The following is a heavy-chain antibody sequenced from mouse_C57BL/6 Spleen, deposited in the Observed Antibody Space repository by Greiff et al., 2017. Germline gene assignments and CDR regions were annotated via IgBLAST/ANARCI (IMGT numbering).Heavy chain of an antibody. CDR2: INPNNGGT. CDR3: ARGGYDGYYVGY. J-gene: IGHJ2*01. D-gene: IGHD2-3*01. CDR1: GYTFTDYN. Sequence: EVQRVESGPELVKPGASVKMSCKASGYTFTDYNMHWVKQSHGKSLEWIGYINPNNGGTSYNQKFKGKATLTVNKSSSTAYMELRSLTSEDSAVYYCARGGYDGYYVGYWGQGTTLTVSS. V-gene: IGHV1-22*01.